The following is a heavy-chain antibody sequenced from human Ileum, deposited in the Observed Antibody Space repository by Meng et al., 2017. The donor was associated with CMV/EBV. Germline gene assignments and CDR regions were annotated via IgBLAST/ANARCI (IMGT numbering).Heavy chain of an antibody. V-gene: IGHV3-23*01. CDR3: TRKVGGSYYFAY. CDR2: IDVSGGST. J-gene: IGHJ4*02. Sequence: ASGFTFINSAFSCVRQAPGKGLEWVSGIDVSGGSTFYADSVKGRFTISRDNLENTVYLEMNSLKAEDTAVYYCTRKVGGSYYFAYWGQGTLVTVSS. D-gene: IGHD1-26*01. CDR1: GFTFINSA.